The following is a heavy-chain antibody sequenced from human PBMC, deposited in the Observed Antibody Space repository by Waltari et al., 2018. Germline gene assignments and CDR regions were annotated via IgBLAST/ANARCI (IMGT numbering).Heavy chain of an antibody. J-gene: IGHJ3*02. CDR3: TTDGLLWFGDDAFDI. V-gene: IGHV3-30*07. CDR2: ISYDGSKK. CDR1: GFTFSSYA. Sequence: QVQLVESGGGVVQPGRSLRLSCAASGFTFSSYALHWFRQAPGKGLEWVAVISYDGSKKDYAESVKGRFTNSRDNSKNTRYLQMNSLKTEDIAVYYCTTDGLLWFGDDAFDIWGQGTMVTVSS. D-gene: IGHD3-10*01.